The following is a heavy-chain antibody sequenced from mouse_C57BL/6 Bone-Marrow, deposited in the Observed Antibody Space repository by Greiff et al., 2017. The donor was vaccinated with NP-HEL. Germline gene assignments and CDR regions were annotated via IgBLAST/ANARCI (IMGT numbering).Heavy chain of an antibody. V-gene: IGHV5-4*03. D-gene: IGHD2-5*01. CDR1: GFTFSSYA. Sequence: DVKLQESGGGLVKPGGSLKLSCAASGFTFSSYAMSWVRQTPEKRLEWVATISDGGSYTYYPDNVKGRFTISRDNAKNNLYLQMSHLKSEDTAMYYCARYSNYDYWGQGTTLTVSS. J-gene: IGHJ2*01. CDR2: ISDGGSYT. CDR3: ARYSNYDY.